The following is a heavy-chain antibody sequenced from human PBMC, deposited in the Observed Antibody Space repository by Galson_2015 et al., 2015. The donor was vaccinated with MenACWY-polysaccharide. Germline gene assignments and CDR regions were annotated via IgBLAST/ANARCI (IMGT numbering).Heavy chain of an antibody. CDR3: ARAPDFFTRGFDY. Sequence: CAISGDSVSSNSASWNWIRQSPSGGLEWLGRTYYRSKWYYDYALSVKSRITLNPDTSKNQVSLQLNSMTPEDTAVYYCARAPDFFTRGFDYWGLGTLVTVSP. D-gene: IGHD2-2*01. CDR1: GDSVSSNSAS. J-gene: IGHJ4*02. V-gene: IGHV6-1*01. CDR2: TYYRSKWYY.